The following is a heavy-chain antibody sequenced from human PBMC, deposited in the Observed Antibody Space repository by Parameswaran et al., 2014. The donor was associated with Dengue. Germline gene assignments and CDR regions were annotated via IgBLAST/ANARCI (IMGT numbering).Heavy chain of an antibody. V-gene: IGHV3-23*01. J-gene: IGHJ3*02. CDR2: ISGSGGNT. Sequence: VRQAPGKGLEWVSGISGSGGNTNNADSVKGRFTISRDNSKNTLYLQMNSLRAEDTAVYYCAKDTDFWSGYSTHAFDIWGQGTMVTVSS. CDR3: AKDTDFWSGYSTHAFDI. D-gene: IGHD3-3*01.